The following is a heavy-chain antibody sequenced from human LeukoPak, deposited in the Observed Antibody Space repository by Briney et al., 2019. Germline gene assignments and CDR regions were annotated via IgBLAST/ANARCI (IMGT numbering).Heavy chain of an antibody. J-gene: IGHJ4*02. V-gene: IGHV4-38-2*02. CDR2: IYHSGST. CDR1: GYSINNGYY. D-gene: IGHD6-13*01. CDR3: ARAFYSSSWYHKEDFFDY. Sequence: SETLSLTCTVSGYSINNGYYWGWIRQPPGKGLEWIGSIYHSGSTYYKPSLKSQVTISVDTSKNQFSLKLSSVTAADTAVYYCARAFYSSSWYHKEDFFDYWGQGTPVTVSS.